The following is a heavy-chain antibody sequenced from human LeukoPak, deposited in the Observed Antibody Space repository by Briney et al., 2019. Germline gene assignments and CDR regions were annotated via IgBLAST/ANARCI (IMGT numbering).Heavy chain of an antibody. CDR1: GFTFSSYG. D-gene: IGHD5-12*01. CDR2: ISYDGSNK. CDR3: AKDRDSGYDPMDCWFDY. Sequence: GRSLRLSCAASGFTFSSYGMHWVRQAPGKGLEWVAVISYDGSNKYYADSVRGRFTISRDNSKNTLYLQMNSLRAEDTAVYYCAKDRDSGYDPMDCWFDYWGQGTLVTVSS. V-gene: IGHV3-30*18. J-gene: IGHJ4*02.